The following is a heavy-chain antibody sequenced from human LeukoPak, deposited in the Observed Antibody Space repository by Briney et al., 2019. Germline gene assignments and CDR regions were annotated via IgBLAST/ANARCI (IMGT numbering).Heavy chain of an antibody. Sequence: SVKVSCKASGGTFSSYAISWVRQAPGQGLEWMGGIIPIFGTANYAQKFQGRVTITADESTSTAYMELSSLRSEDTAVYYCAKIAVAGTGDDYWGQGTLVTVSS. J-gene: IGHJ4*02. CDR2: IIPIFGTA. V-gene: IGHV1-69*13. D-gene: IGHD6-19*01. CDR3: AKIAVAGTGDDY. CDR1: GGTFSSYA.